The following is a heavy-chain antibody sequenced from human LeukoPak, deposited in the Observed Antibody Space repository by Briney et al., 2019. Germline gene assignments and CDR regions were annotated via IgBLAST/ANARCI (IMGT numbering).Heavy chain of an antibody. CDR1: GYSFTTYW. CDR3: ARPGIVGAFDAFDI. CDR2: IYPGDSDT. V-gene: IGHV5-51*01. D-gene: IGHD1-26*01. J-gene: IGHJ3*02. Sequence: PGESLKISCKGSGYSFTTYWIAWVRKMPGKGLEWMGVIYPGDSDTRYSPSFQGQVTISADKSISTAYLQWSSLKASDTAMYYCARPGIVGAFDAFDIWGQGTMVTVSS.